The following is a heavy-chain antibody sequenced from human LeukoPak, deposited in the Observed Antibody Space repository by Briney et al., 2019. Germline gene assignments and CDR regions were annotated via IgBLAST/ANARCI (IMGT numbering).Heavy chain of an antibody. J-gene: IGHJ4*02. CDR3: ARVHCSGGSCYLYFDY. Sequence: SETLSLTCTVSAGSISSSNFYWGWIRQPPGKGLEWIGSIYYSGSTYYNPSLKSRVTISVDTSKNQLSLKLSSVTAADTAVYYCARVHCSGGSCYLYFDYWGQGTLVTVSS. V-gene: IGHV4-39*01. CDR1: AGSISSSNFY. D-gene: IGHD2-15*01. CDR2: IYYSGST.